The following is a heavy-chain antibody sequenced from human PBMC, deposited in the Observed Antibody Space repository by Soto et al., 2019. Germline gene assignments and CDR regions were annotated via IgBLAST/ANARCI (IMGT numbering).Heavy chain of an antibody. CDR1: VGSIVSGGYS. Sequence: SETLSLTCAVSVGSIVSGGYSWTWIRQPPGKGLEWIGYFYHDGTTYYNPSLKSRVTISVDRSKNQFSLQLTSVTAADTAVYSCTTLGQNWNYFDPWGQGALVTVSS. V-gene: IGHV4-30-2*01. CDR3: TTLGQNWNYFDP. D-gene: IGHD1-7*01. J-gene: IGHJ5*02. CDR2: FYHDGTT.